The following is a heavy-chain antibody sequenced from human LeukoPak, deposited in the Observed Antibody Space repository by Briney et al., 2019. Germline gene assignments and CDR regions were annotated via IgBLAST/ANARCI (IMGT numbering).Heavy chain of an antibody. J-gene: IGHJ4*02. D-gene: IGHD3-10*01. Sequence: LETLSLTCTVSGGSISSSSYYWGWIRQPPGKGLEWIGSIYYSGSTYYNPSLKSRVTISVDTSKNQFSLKLSSVTAADTAVYYCAREGLSGDVGYWGQGTLVTVSS. CDR2: IYYSGST. V-gene: IGHV4-39*07. CDR1: GGSISSSSYY. CDR3: AREGLSGDVGY.